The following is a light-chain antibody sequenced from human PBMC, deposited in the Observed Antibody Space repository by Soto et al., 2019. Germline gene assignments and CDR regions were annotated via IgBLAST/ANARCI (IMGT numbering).Light chain of an antibody. J-gene: IGKJ1*01. CDR3: QQYKSWWT. CDR2: DAS. V-gene: IGKV1-5*01. CDR1: EAVANY. Sequence: EIQMTQSPSTLSASVGDTVTIACRASEAVANYLAWHQQKPGRAPMLLISDASDLKSGVPSRFSGSGFGTDFTLIISNLQPDDSATYYCQQYKSWWTFGQGTKVQIK.